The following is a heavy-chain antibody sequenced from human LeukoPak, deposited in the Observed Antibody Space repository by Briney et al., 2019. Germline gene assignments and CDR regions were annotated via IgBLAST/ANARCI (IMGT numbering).Heavy chain of an antibody. CDR1: GGSISSTTYY. Sequence: SETLSLTCTVSGGSISSTTYYWGWIRQPPGKGLEWMGRIYYSGSTYYNPSLKSRVTISVDTSKNQFSLKLSSVTAADTAVYYCARRERAMVRFYYYYMDVWGKGTTVTISS. V-gene: IGHV4-39*07. J-gene: IGHJ6*03. CDR3: ARRERAMVRFYYYYMDV. D-gene: IGHD3-10*01. CDR2: IYYSGST.